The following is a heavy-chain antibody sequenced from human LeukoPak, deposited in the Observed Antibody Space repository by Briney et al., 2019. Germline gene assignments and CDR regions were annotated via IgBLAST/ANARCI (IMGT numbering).Heavy chain of an antibody. J-gene: IGHJ5*02. Sequence: GGSLRLSCAASGFTFSSYEVNWVRQAPGKGLEWVSYISSSSGSTIYYADSVKGRFTISRDNSKNTLYLQINSLRAEDTAVYYCAKVFSGRFDPWGQGALVTVSS. V-gene: IGHV3-48*03. CDR3: AKVFSGRFDP. D-gene: IGHD3-10*01. CDR2: ISSSSGSTI. CDR1: GFTFSSYE.